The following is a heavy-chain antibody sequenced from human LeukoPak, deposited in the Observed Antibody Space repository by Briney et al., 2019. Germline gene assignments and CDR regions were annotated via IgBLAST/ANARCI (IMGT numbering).Heavy chain of an antibody. CDR1: GFTFDDYA. D-gene: IGHD6-19*01. CDR2: ISWDGGYT. J-gene: IGHJ4*02. CDR3: AKDDRAVAGTGYFDY. Sequence: TGVSLRLSCAASGFTFDDYAMHWVRQAPGKGLEWVSVISWDGGYTYYADSVKGRFTISRDNSKNSLYLQMNSLRTEDTALYYCAKDDRAVAGTGYFDYWGQGTLVTVSS. V-gene: IGHV3-43D*03.